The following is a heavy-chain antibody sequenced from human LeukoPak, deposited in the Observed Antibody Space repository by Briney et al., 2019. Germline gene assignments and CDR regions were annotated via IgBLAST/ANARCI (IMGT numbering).Heavy chain of an antibody. CDR3: ARDLTMIVVVFGLGYFDY. J-gene: IGHJ4*02. D-gene: IGHD3-22*01. CDR1: GFTFSSYW. CDR2: IKQDGSEK. V-gene: IGHV3-7*01. Sequence: GGSLRLSCAASGFTFSSYWMSWVRQAPGKGLEWVANIKQDGSEKYYVDSVKGRITISRDNAKNSLYLQMNSLRAEDTAVYYCARDLTMIVVVFGLGYFDYWGQGTLVTVSS.